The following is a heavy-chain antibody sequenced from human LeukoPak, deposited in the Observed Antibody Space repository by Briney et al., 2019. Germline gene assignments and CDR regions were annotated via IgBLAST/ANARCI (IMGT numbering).Heavy chain of an antibody. V-gene: IGHV1-69*04. Sequence: SVKVSCKASGGTFSSYAISWVRQAPGQGLEWMGRIIPILGIANYAQKFQGRVTITADKSTSTAYMELSSLRSEDTAVYYCARAVLGYCSDGSCSTNDYWGQGTLVTVSS. CDR3: ARAVLGYCSDGSCSTNDY. CDR1: GGTFSSYA. D-gene: IGHD2-15*01. J-gene: IGHJ4*02. CDR2: IIPILGIA.